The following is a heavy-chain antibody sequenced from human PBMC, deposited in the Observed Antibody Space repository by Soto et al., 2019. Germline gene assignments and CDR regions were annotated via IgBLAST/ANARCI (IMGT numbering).Heavy chain of an antibody. CDR1: GGSISSGGYS. CDR3: ARGLIVPAAIDY. V-gene: IGHV4-30-2*01. CDR2: IYHSGST. D-gene: IGHD2-2*01. J-gene: IGHJ4*02. Sequence: SETLSLTCAVSGGSISSGGYSWSWIRQPPGKGLEWIGYIYHSGSTYYNPSLKSRVTISVDRSKNQFSLKLSSVTAADTAVYYCARGLIVPAAIDYWGQGTLVTVSS.